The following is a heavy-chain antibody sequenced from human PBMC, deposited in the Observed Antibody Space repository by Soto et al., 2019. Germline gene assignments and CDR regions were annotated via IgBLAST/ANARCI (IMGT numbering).Heavy chain of an antibody. J-gene: IGHJ5*02. CDR1: GYRFTSYW. V-gene: IGHV5-51*01. CDR2: ILTSDSDT. Sequence: GESLKISCRTSGYRFTSYWIAWVLQMPGKGLEWILIILTSDSDTRYSPSFQGQVTISADSSTITVFLEWASRKASDTAVYFCARGDKSGYFNCFDPWVQGTLVTVSS. CDR3: ARGDKSGYFNCFDP. D-gene: IGHD3-22*01.